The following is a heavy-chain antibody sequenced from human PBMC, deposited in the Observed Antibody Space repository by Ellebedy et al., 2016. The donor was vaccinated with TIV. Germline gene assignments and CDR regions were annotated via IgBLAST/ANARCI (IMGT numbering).Heavy chain of an antibody. Sequence: GGSLRLXCVASGVTVGNNYMRWVRQAPGKGLEWVSLIWSGGGTHYADSVKGRFTISRDNSKNTLYLQMDNLRAEDTAMYYCARDPPASRTRTWGWGQGTLVTVSS. CDR2: IWSGGGT. CDR3: ARDPPASRTRTWG. V-gene: IGHV3-66*01. CDR1: GVTVGNNY. J-gene: IGHJ4*02. D-gene: IGHD7-27*01.